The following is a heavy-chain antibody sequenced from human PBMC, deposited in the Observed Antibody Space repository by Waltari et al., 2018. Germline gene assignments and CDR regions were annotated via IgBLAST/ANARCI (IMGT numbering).Heavy chain of an antibody. CDR3: ARSWSGHDAFDI. V-gene: IGHV4-34*01. J-gene: IGHJ3*02. D-gene: IGHD3-3*01. CDR2: INHSGST. CDR1: GGSFSGYY. Sequence: QVQLQQWGAGLLKPSETLSLTCAVYGGSFSGYYWSWIRQPPGKGLEWIGEINHSGSTNYNPSLKSRVTISVDTSKNQFSLKLSAVTAADTAVYYCARSWSGHDAFDIWGQGTMVTVSS.